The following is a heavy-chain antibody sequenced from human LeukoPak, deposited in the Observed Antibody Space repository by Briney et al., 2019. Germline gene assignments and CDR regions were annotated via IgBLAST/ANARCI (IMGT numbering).Heavy chain of an antibody. Sequence: SQTLSLTCAISGDSVSSNSAAWNWIRQSPSRGLEWLGRTYYRSKWYNDYAVSVKSRITINPDTSKNQFSLQLNSVTPEDTAVYYCARDPLNYYDSSGPWFDPWGQGTLVTVSS. J-gene: IGHJ5*02. V-gene: IGHV6-1*01. CDR2: TYYRSKWYN. D-gene: IGHD3-22*01. CDR3: ARDPLNYYDSSGPWFDP. CDR1: GDSVSSNSAA.